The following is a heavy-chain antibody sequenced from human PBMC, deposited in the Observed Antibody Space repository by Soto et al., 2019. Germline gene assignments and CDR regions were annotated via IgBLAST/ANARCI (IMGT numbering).Heavy chain of an antibody. CDR1: GFTFNKYW. D-gene: IGHD2-8*02. CDR2: LSSDEITT. V-gene: IGHV3-74*01. J-gene: IGHJ4*02. CDR3: AMRFCTGTGCFPYFDY. Sequence: GGSLRLSCAGSGFTFNKYWMHWVRQAPGKGLVWVSRLSSDEITTDYADSVKGRFTISRDNAKNTLYLQMNSLRVEDTAVYYCAMRFCTGTGCFPYFDYWGQGTLVTVSS.